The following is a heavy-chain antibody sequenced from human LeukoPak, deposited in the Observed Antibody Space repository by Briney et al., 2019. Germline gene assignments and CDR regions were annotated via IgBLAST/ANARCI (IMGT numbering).Heavy chain of an antibody. Sequence: GGSLRLSCAASGFTFDNYAMHWVRQAPGKGLEWLSIISWNSGYIGYTDSVKGRFTISRDNAKKSLDLQMNSLRAEDTAFYYCAKVRGTYSSGYFFDYWGQGTLVTVSS. D-gene: IGHD6-19*01. J-gene: IGHJ4*02. CDR2: ISWNSGYI. CDR3: AKVRGTYSSGYFFDY. CDR1: GFTFDNYA. V-gene: IGHV3-9*01.